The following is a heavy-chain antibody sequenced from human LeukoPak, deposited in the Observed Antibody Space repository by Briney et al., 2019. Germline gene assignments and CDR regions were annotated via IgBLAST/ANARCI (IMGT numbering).Heavy chain of an antibody. D-gene: IGHD1-20*01. CDR2: IYYSGST. V-gene: IGHV4-59*01. J-gene: IGHJ3*02. CDR1: GGSISSYF. CDR3: ASGITGTTYAFDI. Sequence: PSGTLSLTCTVSGGSISSYFWSWIRQPPGKGLEWIGYIYYSGSTNYNPSLKSRVSISVDTSKKQFSLKLNSLTAADTAVYYCASGITGTTYAFDIWGQGTMVTVSS.